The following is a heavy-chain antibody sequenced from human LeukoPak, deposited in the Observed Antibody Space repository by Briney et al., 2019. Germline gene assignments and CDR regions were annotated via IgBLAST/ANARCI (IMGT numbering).Heavy chain of an antibody. J-gene: IGHJ4*02. D-gene: IGHD6-19*01. CDR2: IKQDGSEK. CDR1: GFTFSNYW. V-gene: IGHV3-7*02. Sequence: GGSLRLSCAASGFTFSNYWMNWVRQAPGKGLEWVANIKQDGSEKYYVGSVRGRFTISRDNAKSSLYLQMNSLRAEDTAVYYCARLVVSGWYGYYFDYWGQGTLVTVSS. CDR3: ARLVVSGWYGYYFDY.